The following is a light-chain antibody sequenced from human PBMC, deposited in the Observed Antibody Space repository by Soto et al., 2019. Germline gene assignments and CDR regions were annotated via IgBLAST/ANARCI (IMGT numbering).Light chain of an antibody. J-gene: IGLJ1*01. V-gene: IGLV3-21*02. Sequence: SYELTQPPSVSVAPGQTARITCGGSNIGSKSVHWYQQKPGKAPVLVVYDNTDRPSGIPERLSGSNSGNTATLAISRVEAGDEADYYCQVWDTRSDHYGFGTGTKAPS. CDR3: QVWDTRSDHYG. CDR1: NIGSKS. CDR2: DNT.